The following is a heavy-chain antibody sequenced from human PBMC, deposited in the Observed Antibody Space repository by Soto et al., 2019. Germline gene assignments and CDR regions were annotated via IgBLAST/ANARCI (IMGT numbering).Heavy chain of an antibody. V-gene: IGHV3-23*01. CDR2: ISGSGGST. CDR3: AKDPFYYYGSGSYYYGMDV. CDR1: GFTFSSYA. Sequence: GGSLRLSCVASGFTFSSYAMSWVRQAPGKGLEWVSAISGSGGSTYYADSVKGRFTISRDNSKNTLYLQMNSLRAEDTAVYYCAKDPFYYYGSGSYYYGMDVWGQGTTVTVSS. D-gene: IGHD3-10*01. J-gene: IGHJ6*02.